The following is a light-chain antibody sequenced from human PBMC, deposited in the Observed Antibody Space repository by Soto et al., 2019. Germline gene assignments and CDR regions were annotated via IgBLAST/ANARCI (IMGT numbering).Light chain of an antibody. J-gene: IGKJ5*01. Sequence: EIVLTQSPATLSLSPGERATLSCRASQSVSGYLAWYQQKPGQAPRLLISGSSIRATGIPNRFSGSGSGTDFTLTISRLEPEDFAMYYCHQYGISPPVTFGQGTRLEIK. V-gene: IGKV3-20*01. CDR2: GSS. CDR3: HQYGISPPVT. CDR1: QSVSGY.